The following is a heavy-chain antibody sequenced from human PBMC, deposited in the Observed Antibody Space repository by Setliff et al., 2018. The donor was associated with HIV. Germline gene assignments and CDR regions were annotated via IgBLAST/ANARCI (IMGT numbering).Heavy chain of an antibody. J-gene: IGHJ3*02. CDR3: VADPSISMVRGLILGSTFDI. CDR2: IVVGRGNT. V-gene: IGHV1-58*01. Sequence: GASVKVSCKASGFTFTDSAVQWVRQTRGQRLEWIGWIVVGRGNTNYAQQFQGRVTITRDMSTSTAYMELSSLRSEDTAVYYCVADPSISMVRGLILGSTFDIWG. D-gene: IGHD3-10*01. CDR1: GFTFTDSA.